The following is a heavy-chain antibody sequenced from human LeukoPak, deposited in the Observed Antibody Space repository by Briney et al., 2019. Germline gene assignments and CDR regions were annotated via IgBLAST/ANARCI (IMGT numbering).Heavy chain of an antibody. CDR3: AREPQS. CDR1: GFTFSSYA. Sequence: PGGSLRLSCAASGFTFSSYAMHWVRQAPGKGLEWVAVISYDGSNKYYADSVKGRFTISRDNSKNTLYLQMNSLRPDDTAVYYCAREPQSWGQGTLITVSS. V-gene: IGHV3-30-3*01. J-gene: IGHJ5*02. CDR2: ISYDGSNK.